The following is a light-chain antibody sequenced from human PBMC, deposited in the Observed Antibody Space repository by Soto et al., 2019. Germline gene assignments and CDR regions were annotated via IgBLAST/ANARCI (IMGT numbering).Light chain of an antibody. CDR1: QSVSSCY. CDR3: QQYGSSSIT. J-gene: IGKJ5*01. CDR2: GAS. V-gene: IGKV3-20*01. Sequence: DIVLTQSPGTLSLSPGDRATLTCRASQSVSSCYLAWYQQKPGQAPRLLIYGASSMATGIPARFSGSGSGTEFTLTISSLEPEDFAVYYCQQYGSSSITFGQGTRLEIK.